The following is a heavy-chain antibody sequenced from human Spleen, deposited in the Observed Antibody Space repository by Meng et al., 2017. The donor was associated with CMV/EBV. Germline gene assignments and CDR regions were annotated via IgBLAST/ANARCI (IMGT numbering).Heavy chain of an antibody. CDR2: ISSSSSYI. J-gene: IGHJ4*02. V-gene: IGHV3-21*01. CDR3: ARDRKEQVATEDY. Sequence: EVQLVESGGGLVKPGGSLRLSCAASGFTFSSYSMNWVRQAPGKGLEWVSSISSSSSYIYYADSVKGRFTISRDNAKNSLYLQMNSLRAEDTAVYYCARDRKEQVATEDYWGQGTLVTVAS. CDR1: GFTFSSYS. D-gene: IGHD5-12*01.